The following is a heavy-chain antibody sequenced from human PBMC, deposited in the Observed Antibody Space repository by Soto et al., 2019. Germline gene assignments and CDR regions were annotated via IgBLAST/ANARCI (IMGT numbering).Heavy chain of an antibody. V-gene: IGHV3-23*01. J-gene: IGHJ4*02. Sequence: GGSLRLSCAASGFTFATQAMSWVRQAPGKGLEWVSGISGGSSTYYADSVKGRFTVSRDNSKNTLFLQMNGLRAEDTAIYYCATRNYYDSSGYYYYFDFWGQGTLVTVSS. CDR2: ISGGSST. CDR1: GFTFATQA. D-gene: IGHD3-22*01. CDR3: ATRNYYDSSGYYYYFDF.